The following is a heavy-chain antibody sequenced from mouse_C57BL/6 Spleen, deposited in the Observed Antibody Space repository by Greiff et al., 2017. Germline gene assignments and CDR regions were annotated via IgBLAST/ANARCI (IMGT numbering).Heavy chain of an antibody. V-gene: IGHV1-69*01. J-gene: IGHJ3*01. CDR1: GYTFTSYW. Sequence: QVHVKQPGAELVMPGASVKLSCKASGYTFTSYWMHWVKQRPGQGLEWIGEIDPSDSYTNYNQKFKGKSTLTVDKSSSTAYMQLSSLTSEDSAVYYCARYPHFAYWGQGTLVTVSA. CDR3: ARYPHFAY. CDR2: IDPSDSYT.